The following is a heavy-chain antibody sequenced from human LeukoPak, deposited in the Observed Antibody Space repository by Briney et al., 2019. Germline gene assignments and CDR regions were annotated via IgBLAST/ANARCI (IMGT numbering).Heavy chain of an antibody. Sequence: SETLSLTCTVSGYSISSGYYWGWIRQPPGKGLEWIGSIYHSGSIYYNPSLKSRVTISVDTSKNQFSLKLSSVTAADTAVYYCASLGLRRSRRAYYYYYMDVWGKGTTVTISS. CDR1: GYSISSGYY. J-gene: IGHJ6*03. CDR3: ASLGLRRSRRAYYYYYMDV. D-gene: IGHD3-16*01. V-gene: IGHV4-38-2*02. CDR2: IYHSGSI.